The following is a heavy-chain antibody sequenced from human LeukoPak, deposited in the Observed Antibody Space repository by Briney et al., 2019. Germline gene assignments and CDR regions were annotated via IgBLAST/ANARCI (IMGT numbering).Heavy chain of an antibody. V-gene: IGHV7-4-1*02. CDR1: GYTFTTSA. Sequence: ASVKVSCKASGYTFTTSAMNWVRQATGQGLEWMGWINTNTGDPMYVQGFTGRFVFSLDTSVNTAYLQISSLKAEDTAVFYCVRQYCSDSTCRYRTYFDYWGQGTLVTVSS. CDR2: INTNTGDP. CDR3: VRQYCSDSTCRYRTYFDY. D-gene: IGHD2-15*01. J-gene: IGHJ4*02.